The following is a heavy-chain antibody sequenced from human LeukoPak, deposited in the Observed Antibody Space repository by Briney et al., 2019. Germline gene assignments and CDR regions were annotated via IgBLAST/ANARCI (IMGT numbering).Heavy chain of an antibody. CDR2: MNPNSGNT. CDR3: TRGSSGRRDN. D-gene: IGHD6-19*01. V-gene: IGHV1-8*03. Sequence: ASVKVSCKASGYTFTSYDTNWVRQATGQGLEWMGWMNPNSGNTGYAQKFQGRVTITRDISIGTAYMELSNLTSEDTAIYYCTRGSSGRRDNWGQGTLVTVSA. J-gene: IGHJ4*02. CDR1: GYTFTSYD.